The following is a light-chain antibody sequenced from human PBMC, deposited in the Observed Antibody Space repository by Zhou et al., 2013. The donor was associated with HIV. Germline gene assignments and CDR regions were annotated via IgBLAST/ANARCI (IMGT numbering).Light chain of an antibody. CDR3: QQYYRFPHT. J-gene: IGKJ2*01. Sequence: DIEVTQSPSSLSASIGDRVSFSCRASQGIGNSLAWFQQKPGQAPNLLLYEASRLESGVPSRFSGRRSGTDYTLTINSLQPEDFATYYCQQYYRFPHTFGQGTKLEIK. V-gene: IGKV1-NL1*01. CDR2: EAS. CDR1: QGIGNS.